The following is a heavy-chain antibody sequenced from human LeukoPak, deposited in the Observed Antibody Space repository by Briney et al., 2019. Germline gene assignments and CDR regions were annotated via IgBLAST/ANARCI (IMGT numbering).Heavy chain of an antibody. CDR3: AKALPSMVRGVIITYYYYGMDV. Sequence: GGSLRLSCAASGFTFSSYAMSWVRQAPGKRLEWVSAISGSGGSTYYADSVKGRFTISRDNSKNTLYLQMNSLRAEDTAVYYCAKALPSMVRGVIITYYYYGMDVWGKGTTVTVSS. D-gene: IGHD3-10*01. V-gene: IGHV3-23*01. CDR1: GFTFSSYA. J-gene: IGHJ6*04. CDR2: ISGSGGST.